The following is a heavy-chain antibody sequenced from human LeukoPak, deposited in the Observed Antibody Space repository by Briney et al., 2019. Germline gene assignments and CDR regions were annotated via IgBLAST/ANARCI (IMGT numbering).Heavy chain of an antibody. D-gene: IGHD4-23*01. Sequence: PGGSLRLSCGGSGFTLRDQYMVGVRQAPGKGVEGIGRSRNKAKGQNTEYAASVKDRFTISRDDSGDLMYLQMNSLKIEDTAVYFCARDGGQRGNSAFDSWGQATEVAVSS. J-gene: IGHJ3*01. CDR3: ARDGGQRGNSAFDS. V-gene: IGHV3-72*01. CDR2: SRNKAKGQNT. CDR1: GFTLRDQY.